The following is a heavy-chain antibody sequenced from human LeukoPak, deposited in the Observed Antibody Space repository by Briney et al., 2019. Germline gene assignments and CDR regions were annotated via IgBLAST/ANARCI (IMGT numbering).Heavy chain of an antibody. V-gene: IGHV4-39*07. CDR3: ARDGLVAGIRMNNWFDP. J-gene: IGHJ5*02. CDR1: GGSISSSSYY. D-gene: IGHD6-19*01. Sequence: PSETLSLTCTVSGGSISSSSYYWGWIRQPPGKGLEWIGSIYYSGSTYYNPSLKSRVTISVDTSKNQFSLKLSSVTAADTAVYYCARDGLVAGIRMNNWFDPWGQGTLVTVSS. CDR2: IYYSGST.